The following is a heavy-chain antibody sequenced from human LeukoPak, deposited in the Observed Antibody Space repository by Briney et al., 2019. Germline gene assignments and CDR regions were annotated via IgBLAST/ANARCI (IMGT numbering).Heavy chain of an antibody. Sequence: PETLSLTCTVSGGSVSSGSYYWSWIRQPPGKGLEWIGYIYYSGSTNYNPSLKSRVTISVDTSKNQFSLKLSSVTAADTAVYYCARGFLTSGWYGPNFDYWGQGTLITVSS. CDR2: IYYSGST. CDR3: ARGFLTSGWYGPNFDY. CDR1: GGSVSSGSYY. V-gene: IGHV4-61*01. J-gene: IGHJ4*02. D-gene: IGHD6-19*01.